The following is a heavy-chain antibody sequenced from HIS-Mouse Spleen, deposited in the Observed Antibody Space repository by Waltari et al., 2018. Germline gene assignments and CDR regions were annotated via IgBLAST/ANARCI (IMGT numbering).Heavy chain of an antibody. Sequence: QVQLVQSGAEVKKPGASVKVSCKASGYTFTGYYMHWVRQAPGQGLEWMGWIKPNSGGTNNAQKFQGRVTMTRDTSISTAYMELSRLRSDDTAVYYCARGGIAAPYYFDYWGQGTLVTVSS. J-gene: IGHJ4*02. CDR3: ARGGIAAPYYFDY. V-gene: IGHV1-2*02. D-gene: IGHD6-6*01. CDR2: IKPNSGGT. CDR1: GYTFTGYY.